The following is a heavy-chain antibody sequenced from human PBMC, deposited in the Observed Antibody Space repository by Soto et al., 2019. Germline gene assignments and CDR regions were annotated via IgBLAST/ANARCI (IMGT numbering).Heavy chain of an antibody. D-gene: IGHD3-22*01. CDR1: GFTFSSYA. J-gene: IGHJ4*01. Sequence: AGSLRLSCAASGFTFSSYAMSWVRQAPGKGLEWVSAISGSGGSTYYADSVKGRFTISRDNSKNTLYLQMNSLRAEDTAVYYCAKVTGYDSVGYDYWGHGTIVTVCS. CDR2: ISGSGGST. CDR3: AKVTGYDSVGYDY. V-gene: IGHV3-23*01.